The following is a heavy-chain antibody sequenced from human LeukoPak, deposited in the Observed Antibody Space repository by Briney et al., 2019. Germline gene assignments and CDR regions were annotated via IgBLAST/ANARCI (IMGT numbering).Heavy chain of an antibody. CDR1: GYTFTDYY. Sequence: GASVKVSCKASGYTFTDYYLHWVRQAPGQGLEWMGWINSNSGRTHYIQDFQGRVTMTRDTSISTAYMEVSRLRSDDTAVYYCATGGKYGCSGGSCYADSWGQGTLVSVSS. CDR2: INSNSGRT. V-gene: IGHV1-2*02. D-gene: IGHD2-15*01. J-gene: IGHJ5*01. CDR3: ATGGKYGCSGGSCYADS.